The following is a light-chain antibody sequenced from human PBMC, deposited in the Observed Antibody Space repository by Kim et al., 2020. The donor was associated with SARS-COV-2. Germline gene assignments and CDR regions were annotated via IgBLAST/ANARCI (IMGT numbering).Light chain of an antibody. Sequence: EIVMTQSPATLSVSLGETATLSCRASRSASSHLAWYQQKPGKAPRLLIYQASTRATDIPARFSGSGSGTEFTLTISSLQSEDFAVYYCQQHNDWPLTFGGGTKVDIK. V-gene: IGKV3-15*01. CDR2: QAS. CDR1: RSASSH. CDR3: QQHNDWPLT. J-gene: IGKJ4*01.